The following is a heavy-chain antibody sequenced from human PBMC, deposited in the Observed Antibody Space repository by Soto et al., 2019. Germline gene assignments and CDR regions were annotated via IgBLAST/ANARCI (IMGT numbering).Heavy chain of an antibody. D-gene: IGHD3-22*01. CDR1: GFTFSSYA. CDR3: AKVKGYDSSGYYTYYFDY. V-gene: IGHV3-23*01. Sequence: QPGGSLRLSCAASGFTFSSYAMSWVRQAPGKGLGWVSAISGSGGSTYYADSVKGRFTISRDNSKNTLYLQMNSLRAEDTAIYYCAKVKGYDSSGYYTYYFDYWGQGTLVTVSS. J-gene: IGHJ4*02. CDR2: ISGSGGST.